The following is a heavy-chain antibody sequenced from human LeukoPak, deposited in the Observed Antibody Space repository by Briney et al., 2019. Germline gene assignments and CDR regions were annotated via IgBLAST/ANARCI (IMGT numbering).Heavy chain of an antibody. V-gene: IGHV4-39*07. D-gene: IGHD3-10*01. CDR1: GGSISSNSYY. Sequence: SETLSLTCTVSGGSISSNSYYWGWIRQPPGKGLEWIGEINHSGSTNYNPSLKSRVTISVDTSKNQFSLKLSSVTAADTAVYYCARLLLWFGELTDVWGKGTTVTISS. CDR3: ARLLLWFGELTDV. CDR2: INHSGST. J-gene: IGHJ6*04.